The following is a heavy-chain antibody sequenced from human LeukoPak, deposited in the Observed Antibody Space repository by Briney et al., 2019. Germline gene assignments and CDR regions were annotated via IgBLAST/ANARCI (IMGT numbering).Heavy chain of an antibody. D-gene: IGHD5-12*01. CDR2: MYHSGRI. V-gene: IGHV4-4*02. Sequence: SETLSLTCTVSGDSISDDNWWSWVRQPPGKGLEWIGEMYHSGRINYNPSLKSRVTISVEKSKNYFSLNLTSVTAADTALYYCARGGFFAPFDYWVQGTLVTVSS. J-gene: IGHJ4*02. CDR3: ARGGFFAPFDY. CDR1: GDSISDDNW.